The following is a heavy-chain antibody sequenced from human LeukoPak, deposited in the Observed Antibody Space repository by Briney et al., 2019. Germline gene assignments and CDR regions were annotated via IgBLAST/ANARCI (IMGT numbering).Heavy chain of an antibody. Sequence: SETLSLICTVSGGSISSYYWSWIRQPPGKGLEWIGYIYYSGSTNYNPSLKSRVTISVDTSKNQFSLKLNSVTAADTAVYYCASEDGGYDSGVWFDPWGQGTLVTVSS. CDR3: ASEDGGYDSGVWFDP. D-gene: IGHD5-12*01. CDR2: IYYSGST. CDR1: GGSISSYY. J-gene: IGHJ5*02. V-gene: IGHV4-59*01.